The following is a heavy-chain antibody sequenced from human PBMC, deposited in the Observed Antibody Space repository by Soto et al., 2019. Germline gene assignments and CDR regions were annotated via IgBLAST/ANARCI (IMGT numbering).Heavy chain of an antibody. CDR2: ISSSSSYI. V-gene: IGHV3-21*01. Sequence: EVQLVESGGGLVKPGGFLRLSCAASGFTFSSYSMNWVRQAPGKGLEWVSSISSSSSYIYYADSVKGRFTISRDNAKNSLYLQMNSLRAEDTAVYYCARDRSPLGFDPWGQGTLVTVSS. CDR3: ARDRSPLGFDP. CDR1: GFTFSSYS. J-gene: IGHJ5*02.